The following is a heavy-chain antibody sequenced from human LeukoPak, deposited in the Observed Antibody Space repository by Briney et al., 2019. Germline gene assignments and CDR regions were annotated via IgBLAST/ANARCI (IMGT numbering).Heavy chain of an antibody. CDR3: ARQDYYDILTGYYNPHY. D-gene: IGHD3-9*01. CDR1: GYTFTGYY. V-gene: IGHV1-2*02. Sequence: ASVKVSCKASGYTFTGYYMHWVRQAPGQGLEWMGWINPNSGGTNYAQKFQGRVTMTRDTSISTAYLQWSSLKASDTAMYYCARQDYYDILTGYYNPHYWGQGTLVTVSS. J-gene: IGHJ4*02. CDR2: INPNSGGT.